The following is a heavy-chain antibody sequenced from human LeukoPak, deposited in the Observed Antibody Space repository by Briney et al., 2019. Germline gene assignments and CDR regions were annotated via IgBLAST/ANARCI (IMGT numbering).Heavy chain of an antibody. V-gene: IGHV3-23*01. CDR3: ARDRGYYDILTGYYTFDY. CDR2: ISGSGGST. Sequence: GGSLRLSCAASGFAFSSYAMSWVRQAPGKGMEWVSAISGSGGSTYYADSVKGRFTISRDNSKNTLYLQMNSLRAEDAAVYYCARDRGYYDILTGYYTFDYWGQGTLVTVSS. J-gene: IGHJ4*02. CDR1: GFAFSSYA. D-gene: IGHD3-9*01.